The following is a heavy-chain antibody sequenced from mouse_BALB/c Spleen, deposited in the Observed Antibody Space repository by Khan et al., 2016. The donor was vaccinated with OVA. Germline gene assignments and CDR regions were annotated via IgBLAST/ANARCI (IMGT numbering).Heavy chain of an antibody. D-gene: IGHD2-3*01. J-gene: IGHJ4*01. CDR1: GYTFTNYG. CDR2: INTNTGEP. CDR3: ARSRWLLPAMDY. Sequence: QIQLVQSGPELKKPGETVKISCKASGYTFTNYGMNWVKKAPGKGLKWMGWINTNTGEPTYGEEFKGRFAFSLETSASTAYLQINNLKNADTATYFGARSRWLLPAMDYWGQGTSVTVSS. V-gene: IGHV9-3*02.